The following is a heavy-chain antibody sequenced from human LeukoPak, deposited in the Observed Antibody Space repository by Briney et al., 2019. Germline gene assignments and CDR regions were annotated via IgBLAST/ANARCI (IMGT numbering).Heavy chain of an antibody. V-gene: IGHV3-23*01. D-gene: IGHD3-10*01. J-gene: IGHJ4*02. CDR1: GFTISNYD. Sequence: GGSLTLSCAASGFTISNYDMRWVRQARGRGVEWVSAFSGSGGSTYYADSVKGRLTISRENSKNTLYLQMNSLRGKATAAHYFAKEFPGINHYGSASHLGGEGTLLPVPS. CDR3: AKEFPGINHYGSASHL. CDR2: FSGSGGST.